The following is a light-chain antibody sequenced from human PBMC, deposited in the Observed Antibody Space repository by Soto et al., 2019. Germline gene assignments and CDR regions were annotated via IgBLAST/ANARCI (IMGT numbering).Light chain of an antibody. CDR1: QSVGTW. J-gene: IGKJ1*01. CDR3: QLYNRNTWS. CDR2: GAS. V-gene: IGKV1-5*01. Sequence: DIQMTQSPSALSASVGGRVTITCRASQSVGTWVDWYQKKQGKAPKLLIYGASNLESGVPSRLRGSGYGTELTITITTIKKDDFETYFCQLYNRNTWSFGPGTKVDIK.